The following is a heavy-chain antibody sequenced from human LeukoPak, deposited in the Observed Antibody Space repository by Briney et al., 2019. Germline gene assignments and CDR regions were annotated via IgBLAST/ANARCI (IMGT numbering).Heavy chain of an antibody. J-gene: IGHJ6*02. D-gene: IGHD3-10*01. CDR2: ISSSSSTI. Sequence: GGSLRLSCAASGFTFSSYSMNWVRQAPGKGLEWVSYISSSSSTIYYADSVKGRFTISRDNAKNSLYLQMNSLRAEDTAVYYCARDCEWCGSGSYPTLPFRYYGMDVWGQGTTVTVSS. V-gene: IGHV3-48*01. CDR3: ARDCEWCGSGSYPTLPFRYYGMDV. CDR1: GFTFSSYS.